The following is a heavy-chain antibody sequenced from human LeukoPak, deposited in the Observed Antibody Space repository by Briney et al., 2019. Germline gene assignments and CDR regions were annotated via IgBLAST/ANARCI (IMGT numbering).Heavy chain of an antibody. CDR1: GFTFSDYV. CDR3: ARVNGYSSGWYTKY. Sequence: GKSLRLSCVASGFTFSDYVIHWVRQAPGKGLEWVSYISSSSSTIYYADSVKGRFTVSRDNAKNSLYLQMNSLRAEDTAVYYCARVNGYSSGWYTKYWGQGTLVTVSS. J-gene: IGHJ4*02. V-gene: IGHV3-48*01. D-gene: IGHD6-19*01. CDR2: ISSSSSTI.